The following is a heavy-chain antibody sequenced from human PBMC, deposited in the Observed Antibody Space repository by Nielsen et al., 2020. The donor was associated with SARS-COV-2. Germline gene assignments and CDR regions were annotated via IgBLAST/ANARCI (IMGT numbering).Heavy chain of an antibody. D-gene: IGHD1-26*01. CDR2: FDPEDGET. CDR1: GYTLTELS. Sequence: VSVKVSCKVSGYTLTELSMHWVRQAPGKGLEWMGGFDPEDGETIYAQKFQGRVTMTRDTSTSTVYMELSSLRSEDTAVYYCARGRIVVGATMAYWGQGTLVTVSS. J-gene: IGHJ4*02. V-gene: IGHV1-24*01. CDR3: ARGRIVVGATMAY.